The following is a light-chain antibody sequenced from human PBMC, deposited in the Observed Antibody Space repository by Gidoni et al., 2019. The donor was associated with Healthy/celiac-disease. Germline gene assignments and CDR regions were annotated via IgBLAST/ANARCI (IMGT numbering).Light chain of an antibody. V-gene: IGKV4-1*01. CDR1: QSVLYSSNNKNY. CDR3: QQYYSTPYT. CDR2: WAS. J-gene: IGKJ2*01. Sequence: DIVMTQSPDSLAVSLGERATINCKSSQSVLYSSNNKNYLAWYQQKPGQPPKLLIYWASTRESGVPDRFSGSGSVTYFTLTLSSLQAEDVAVYYCQQYYSTPYTFGQGTKLEIK.